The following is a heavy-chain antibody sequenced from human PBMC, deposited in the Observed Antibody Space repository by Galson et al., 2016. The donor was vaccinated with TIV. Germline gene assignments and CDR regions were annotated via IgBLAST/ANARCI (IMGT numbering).Heavy chain of an antibody. CDR3: ARQERGYSDGYWFDP. CDR1: GYNFPTYW. D-gene: IGHD5-18*01. Sequence: QSGAEVKKPGESLKTSCKVSGYNFPTYWIAWVRQMPGKGLEWMGMIYPGDSDTRYSPSFQGQVTISADKSISTAYLQWSSLKASDTALYYCARQERGYSDGYWFDPWGQGTLVTVSS. CDR2: IYPGDSDT. V-gene: IGHV5-51*01. J-gene: IGHJ5*02.